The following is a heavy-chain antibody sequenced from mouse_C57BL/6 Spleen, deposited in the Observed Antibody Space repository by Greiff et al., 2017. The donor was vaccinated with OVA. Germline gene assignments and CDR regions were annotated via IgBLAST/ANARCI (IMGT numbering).Heavy chain of an antibody. J-gene: IGHJ4*01. V-gene: IGHV5-4*03. CDR1: GFTFSSSA. Sequence: EVKLMESGGGLVKPGGSLKLSCAASGFTFSSSAMSWVRQTPEKRLEWVATISDGGSYTYYPDNVKGRFTISRDNAKNNLYLQLSHLKSEDTAMYYCARGYRLDYAMDYWGQGTSVTVSS. CDR3: ARGYRLDYAMDY. CDR2: ISDGGSYT.